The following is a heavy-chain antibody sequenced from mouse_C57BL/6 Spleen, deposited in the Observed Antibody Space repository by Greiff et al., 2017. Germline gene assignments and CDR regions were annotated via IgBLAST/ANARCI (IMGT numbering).Heavy chain of an antibody. CDR3: ARRYFDV. V-gene: IGHV1-26*01. Sequence: VQLQQSGPELVKPGASVKISCKASGYTFTDYYMNWVKQSHGKSLEWIGDINPNNGGTSYNQKFKGKATLTLDKSSSTAYMELRSLTSEDSAVYYCARRYFDVWGTGTTVTVSS. J-gene: IGHJ1*03. CDR1: GYTFTDYY. CDR2: INPNNGGT.